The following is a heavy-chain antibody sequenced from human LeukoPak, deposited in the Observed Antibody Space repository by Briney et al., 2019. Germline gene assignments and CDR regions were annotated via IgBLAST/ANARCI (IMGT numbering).Heavy chain of an antibody. J-gene: IGHJ3*02. CDR3: ARGVSGTGPDI. Sequence: GGSLRLSCAASGFTFSSYWMHWVRQAPGEGLVWVSRIKTDGSSTDYADSVKGRFTTSRDNAKNTMYLQMNSLRAEDTAVYYCARGVSGTGPDIWGLGTMVTVSS. D-gene: IGHD5/OR15-5a*01. V-gene: IGHV3-74*01. CDR1: GFTFSSYW. CDR2: IKTDGSST.